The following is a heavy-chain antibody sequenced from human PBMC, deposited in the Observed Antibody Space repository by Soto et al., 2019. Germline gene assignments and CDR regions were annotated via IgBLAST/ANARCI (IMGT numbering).Heavy chain of an antibody. CDR2: IGIGSSTK. CDR3: ARDQLYYNDISGRPLNAFDV. V-gene: IGHV3-48*01. Sequence: GGSLRLSCAASGFTFRNYGMNWVRQAPGKGLEWVSYIGIGSSTKYYADSVKGRFTISRDNAKNSLYLQMNSLRAEDTAVYYCARDQLYYNDISGRPLNAFDVWGKGQWSPSPQ. J-gene: IGHJ3*01. D-gene: IGHD3-22*01. CDR1: GFTFRNYG.